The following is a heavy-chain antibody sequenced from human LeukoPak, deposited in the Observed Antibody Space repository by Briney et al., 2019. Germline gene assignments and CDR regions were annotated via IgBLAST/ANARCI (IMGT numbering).Heavy chain of an antibody. CDR3: ARGRYCGETTCSDFDS. CDR1: GYTFTDYY. D-gene: IGHD2-21*01. V-gene: IGHV1-2*02. CDR2: INPNSGGT. Sequence: ASVKVSCKASGYTFTDYYMRWVRQAPGPGLEWMGWINPNSGGTDYAQKFQGRVTLIRDTSISTAYMELSRLTSDDTAVYYCARGRYCGETTCSDFDSWGQGTLVTVSS. J-gene: IGHJ4*02.